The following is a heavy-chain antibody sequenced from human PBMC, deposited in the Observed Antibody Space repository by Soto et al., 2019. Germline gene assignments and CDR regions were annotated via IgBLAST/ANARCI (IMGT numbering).Heavy chain of an antibody. Sequence: GGSLRLSCAASGFTFSSYAMHWVRQAPGKGLEWVAVISYDGSNKYYADSVKGRFTISRDNSKNTLYLQMNSLRAEDTAVYYCAKDFYSRSSFFPPYYYYYGMDVWGQGTTVTVSS. CDR1: GFTFSSYA. CDR2: ISYDGSNK. D-gene: IGHD6-6*01. J-gene: IGHJ6*02. CDR3: AKDFYSRSSFFPPYYYYYGMDV. V-gene: IGHV3-30*04.